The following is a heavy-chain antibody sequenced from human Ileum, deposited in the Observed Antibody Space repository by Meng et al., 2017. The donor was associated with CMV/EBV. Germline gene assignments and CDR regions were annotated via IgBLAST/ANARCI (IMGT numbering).Heavy chain of an antibody. Sequence: SETLSLTCTVSGYSISSGYYWGWIRQPPGKGLEWIGSIYHSGSTYYNPSLKSRVTISVDTSKNQFSLKLSSVTAADTAVYYCARGPQVQYDYWGQGTRVTVSS. J-gene: IGHJ4*02. V-gene: IGHV4-38-2*02. CDR3: ARGPQVQYDY. CDR2: IYHSGST. D-gene: IGHD3-10*01. CDR1: GYSISSGYY.